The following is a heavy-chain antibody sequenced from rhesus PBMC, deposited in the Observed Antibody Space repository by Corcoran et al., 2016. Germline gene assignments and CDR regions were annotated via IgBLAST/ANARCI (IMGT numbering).Heavy chain of an antibody. D-gene: IGHD1-44*01. Sequence: QVPLQESGPGLVKPSETLSIPCAVSGGSIHGFFWNWTRQPPGKGLEWIGYIGSDSGSTYYNPSLKSRVTISTDTSKAQCSLILNSVTAADTAIYYCARNERVGSTVDYWGQGVLVTVSS. CDR1: GGSIHGFF. CDR2: IGSDSGST. V-gene: IGHV4-165*02. J-gene: IGHJ4*01. CDR3: ARNERVGSTVDY.